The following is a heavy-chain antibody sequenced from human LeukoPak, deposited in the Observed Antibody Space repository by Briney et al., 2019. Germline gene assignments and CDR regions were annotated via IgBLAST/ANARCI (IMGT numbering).Heavy chain of an antibody. J-gene: IGHJ4*02. V-gene: IGHV1-24*01. Sequence: GASVKVSCKVSGYTLTELSMHWVRQAPGKGLEWMGGFDPEDGETIYAQKFQGRVTMTEDTSTDTAYMELSSLRSEDTAVYYCATAVAGTSSFDYWGQGTLVTVSS. CDR1: GYTLTELS. CDR2: FDPEDGET. CDR3: ATAVAGTSSFDY. D-gene: IGHD6-19*01.